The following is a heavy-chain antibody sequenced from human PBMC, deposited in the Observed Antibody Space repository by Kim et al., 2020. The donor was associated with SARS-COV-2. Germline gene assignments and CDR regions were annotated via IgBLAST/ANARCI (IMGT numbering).Heavy chain of an antibody. V-gene: IGHV4-59*01. D-gene: IGHD3-10*01. J-gene: IGHJ3*02. Sequence: RVTISVDTSKNQFSLKLSSVTAADTAVYYCARSNRYYYGSGSYDGDAFDIWGQGTMVTVSS. CDR3: ARSNRYYYGSGSYDGDAFDI.